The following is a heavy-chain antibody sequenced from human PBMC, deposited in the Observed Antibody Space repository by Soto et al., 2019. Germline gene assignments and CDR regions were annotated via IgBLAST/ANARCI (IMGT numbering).Heavy chain of an antibody. D-gene: IGHD3-10*01. V-gene: IGHV3-30-3*01. Sequence: QVQLVESGGGVVQPGRSLRLSCAASGFTFSSYAMHWVRQAPGKGLEWVAVISYDGSNKYYADSVKGRFTISRDNSKKPLYQQMNSLRAEGTAVYYCARALLGGAFEIWGQGTMVTVSS. J-gene: IGHJ3*02. CDR2: ISYDGSNK. CDR3: ARALLGGAFEI. CDR1: GFTFSSYA.